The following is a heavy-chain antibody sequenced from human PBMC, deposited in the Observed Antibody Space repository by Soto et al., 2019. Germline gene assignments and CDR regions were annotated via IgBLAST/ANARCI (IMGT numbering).Heavy chain of an antibody. V-gene: IGHV3-64*04. CDR3: ARDPYYDSSGYLASHGMDV. CDR2: ISSDGGGT. D-gene: IGHD3-22*01. Sequence: PGGSLRLSCSASGFTFNNFAIHWVRQAPGKGLEYVSAISSDGGGTYYADSVKGRFTISRHNSKNTLYLQMNSLRAEDTAVYYCARDPYYDSSGYLASHGMDVWGQGTTVTVSS. CDR1: GFTFNNFA. J-gene: IGHJ6*02.